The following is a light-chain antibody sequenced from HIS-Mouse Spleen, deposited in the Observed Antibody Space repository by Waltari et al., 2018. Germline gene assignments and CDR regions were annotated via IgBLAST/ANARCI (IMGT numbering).Light chain of an antibody. Sequence: NFMLTQPHSVSESPGTTVTIPCTGSSGSIASNSVQWYQQRPGSPPTTVIYEDNQRPSGVPDRFSGSIDSSSNSASLTISGLKTEDEADYYCQSYDSSNVVFGGGTKLTVL. V-gene: IGLV6-57*02. CDR1: SGSIASNS. CDR2: EDN. CDR3: QSYDSSNVV. J-gene: IGLJ2*01.